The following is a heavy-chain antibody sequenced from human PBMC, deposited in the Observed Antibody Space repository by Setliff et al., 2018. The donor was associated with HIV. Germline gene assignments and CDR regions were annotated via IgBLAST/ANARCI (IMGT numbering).Heavy chain of an antibody. Sequence: SETLSLTCAVSGGSISSYYWSWIRQPPGKGLGWIGYIYYSGSTNYNPSLKSRVTISVDTSKNQFSLKLSSVTAADTAVYYCARAQGGYLSYFYYYYMDVWGKGTTVTVSS. CDR2: IYYSGST. V-gene: IGHV4-59*01. CDR1: GGSISSYY. J-gene: IGHJ6*03. D-gene: IGHD3-16*02. CDR3: ARAQGGYLSYFYYYYMDV.